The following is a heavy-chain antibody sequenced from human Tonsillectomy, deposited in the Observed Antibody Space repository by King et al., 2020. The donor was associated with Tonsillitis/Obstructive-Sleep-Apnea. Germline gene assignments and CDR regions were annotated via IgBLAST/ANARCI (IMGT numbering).Heavy chain of an antibody. V-gene: IGHV1-46*01. CDR2: INPSDGFT. D-gene: IGHD3-16*01. CDR1: GYTFTRYY. J-gene: IGHJ4*02. CDR3: ARDIVGGRYIDS. Sequence: QLVQSGAEVKTPGASVKVSCKASGYTFTRYYIHWVRQARGQGLEWMGIINPSDGFTTYAQKFQGRVTMTTDTSASTVYLQLSSLRSEDTAVYYCARDIVGGRYIDSWGQGTLVTVSP.